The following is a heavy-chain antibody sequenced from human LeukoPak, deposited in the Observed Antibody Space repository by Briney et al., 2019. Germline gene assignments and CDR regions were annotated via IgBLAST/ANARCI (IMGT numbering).Heavy chain of an antibody. J-gene: IGHJ4*02. CDR1: GFTFSSYW. D-gene: IGHD3-3*01. CDR3: ARIQKYYDFWSGSPAGYFDY. Sequence: GGSLRLSCAASGFTFSSYWMSWVRQAPGKGLEWVANIKQDGSEKYYVDSVKGRLTISRDNAKNSLYLQMNSLRAEDTAVYYCARIQKYYDFWSGSPAGYFDYWGQGTLVTVSS. V-gene: IGHV3-7*01. CDR2: IKQDGSEK.